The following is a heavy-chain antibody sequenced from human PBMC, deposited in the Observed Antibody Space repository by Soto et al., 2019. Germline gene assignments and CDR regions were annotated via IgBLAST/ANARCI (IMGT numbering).Heavy chain of an antibody. J-gene: IGHJ4*02. Sequence: QVQLQESGPGLVKPSETLSLTCTVSGDSISRASYFWGWIRQPPGKGLDWMGSVYFVGNSYYNPSLKSRVRLSVDAAKNQFSVRLSSMTAADTGVYYWVRFYGDYVNGWKRRYFDFWGQGTLVTVSS. D-gene: IGHD4-17*01. CDR2: VYFVGNS. CDR1: GDSISRASYF. CDR3: VRFYGDYVNGWKRRYFDF. V-gene: IGHV4-39*01.